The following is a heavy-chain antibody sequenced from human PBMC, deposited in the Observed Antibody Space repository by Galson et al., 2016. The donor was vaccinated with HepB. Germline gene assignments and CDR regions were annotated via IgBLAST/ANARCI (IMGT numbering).Heavy chain of an antibody. D-gene: IGHD3-10*01. J-gene: IGHJ4*02. V-gene: IGHV4-31*03. CDR2: IYYSGST. CDR1: GGSINSGGYY. Sequence: TLSLTCTVSGGSINSGGYYWSWIRQHPGKGLEWIGYIYYSGSTYYNPSLKSRLTISVDTSKNQFSLNLSSVTAADTAVYYCATDRGIEAGFDYWGQGILVTVSS. CDR3: ATDRGIEAGFDY.